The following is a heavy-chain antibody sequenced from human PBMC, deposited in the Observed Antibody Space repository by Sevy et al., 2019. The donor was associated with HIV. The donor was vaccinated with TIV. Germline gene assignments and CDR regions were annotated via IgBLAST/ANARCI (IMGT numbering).Heavy chain of an antibody. V-gene: IGHV3-23*01. CDR2: ISGGGGTT. D-gene: IGHD1-26*01. J-gene: IGHJ4*02. Sequence: GGSLRLSCAASGFTFRSYDMTWVRQVPGKGLEWVSVISGGGGTTYYADSVKGRLTISRDNTKNTLYLQMNSLRAEDTAVYYCAKALSGTGSYDYWGQGTLVTVSS. CDR1: GFTFRSYD. CDR3: AKALSGTGSYDY.